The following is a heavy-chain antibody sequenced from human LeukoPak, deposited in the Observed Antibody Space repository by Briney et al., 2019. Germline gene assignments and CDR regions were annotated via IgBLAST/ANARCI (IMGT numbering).Heavy chain of an antibody. CDR3: ARATASTGSTWFDP. J-gene: IGHJ5*02. CDR2: INHSGST. CDR1: GGSFSGYY. Sequence: SETLSLTCAVYGGSFSGYYWSWIRQPPGKGLEWIGEINHSGSTNYNPSLKSRVTISVDTSKNQFSLKLSSVTAADTAVYYCARATASTGSTWFDPWGQGTLVTVSS. D-gene: IGHD4-11*01. V-gene: IGHV4-34*01.